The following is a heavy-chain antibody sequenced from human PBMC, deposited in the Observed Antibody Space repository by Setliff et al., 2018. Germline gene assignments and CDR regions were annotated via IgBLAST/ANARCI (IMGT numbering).Heavy chain of an antibody. Sequence: HPVGSLRLTCVVSGFSFSRHWMSWVRQAPGKGLEWVADIKQDGSTKYYLYYVKGRFTISRDNAKRSLYLQMNGLRDDDTGVYYCVRDDADNYDAFDNWGQGTLVTVSS. V-gene: IGHV3-7*01. CDR1: GFSFSRHW. CDR2: IKQDGSTK. J-gene: IGHJ3*02. CDR3: VRDDADNYDAFDN. D-gene: IGHD3-22*01.